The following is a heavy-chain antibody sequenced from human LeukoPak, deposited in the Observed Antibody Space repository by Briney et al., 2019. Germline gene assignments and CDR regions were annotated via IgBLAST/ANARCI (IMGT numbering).Heavy chain of an antibody. D-gene: IGHD2-15*01. V-gene: IGHV4-4*07. CDR3: ARGYCSGGSCYSYYYYNYMDV. J-gene: IGHJ6*03. CDR2: IYTSGST. CDR1: GGSISSYY. Sequence: MTSETLSLTYSVSGGSISSYYWSWIRQPAGKGLEWIGRIYTSGSTNYNPSLKSRVTISVDTSKNQFSLKLSSVTAADTAVYYCARGYCSGGSCYSYYYYNYMDVWGKGTTVTVSS.